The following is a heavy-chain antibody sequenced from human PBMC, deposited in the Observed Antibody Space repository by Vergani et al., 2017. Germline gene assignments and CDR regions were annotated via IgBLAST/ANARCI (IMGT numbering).Heavy chain of an antibody. V-gene: IGHV4-39*07. CDR3: ARLVYYYDSSGYSIYYFDY. Sequence: QLQLQESGPGLVKPSETLSLTCTVSGGSISSSSYYWGWIRQPPGKGLEWIGSIYYSGSTYYNPSLKSRVTISVDTSKNQFSLKLSSVTAADTAVYYCARLVYYYDSSGYSIYYFDYWGQGTLVTVSS. CDR1: GGSISSSSYY. CDR2: IYYSGST. D-gene: IGHD3-22*01. J-gene: IGHJ4*02.